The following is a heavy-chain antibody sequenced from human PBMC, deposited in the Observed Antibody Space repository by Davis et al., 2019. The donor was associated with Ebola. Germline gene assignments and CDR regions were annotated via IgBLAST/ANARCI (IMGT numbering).Heavy chain of an antibody. CDR1: GFTFDDYA. V-gene: IGHV3-9*01. CDR3: ATTPQYSSGQNKPFDY. Sequence: PGGSLRLSCAASGFTFDDYAMHWVRQAPGKGLEWVSGISWNSGSIGYADSVKGRFTISRDNSKNTLYLQMNSLRAEDTAVYYCATTPQYSSGQNKPFDYWGQGTLVTVSS. D-gene: IGHD6-19*01. J-gene: IGHJ4*02. CDR2: ISWNSGSI.